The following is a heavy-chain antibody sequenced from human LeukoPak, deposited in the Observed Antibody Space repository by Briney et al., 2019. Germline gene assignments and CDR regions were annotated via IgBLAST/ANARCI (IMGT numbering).Heavy chain of an antibody. CDR1: GYTFTGYY. D-gene: IGHD1-26*01. J-gene: IGHJ4*02. V-gene: IGHV1-2*06. CDR2: INPNSGGT. CDR3: AREMGPPGSHEGFDY. Sequence: ASVKVSCKASGYTFTGYYMHWVRQAPGQGLEWMGRINPNSGGTNYAQKFQGRVTMTRDTSISTAYMELSRLRSDDTAVYYCAREMGPPGSHEGFDYRGQGTLVTVSS.